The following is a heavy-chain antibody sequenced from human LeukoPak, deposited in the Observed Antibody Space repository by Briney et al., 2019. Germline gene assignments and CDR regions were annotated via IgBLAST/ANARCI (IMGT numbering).Heavy chain of an antibody. D-gene: IGHD6-19*01. CDR1: GYTFTGYY. V-gene: IGHV1-2*02. CDR2: INPNSGGT. Sequence: ASVKVSCKASGYTFTGYYMHWVRQAPGQGLEWMGWINPNSGGTDYAQKFRGRVTMTRDTSISTAYMELSRLRSDDTAVYYCARDIVGGTVAGTFDWGQGTLVTVSS. J-gene: IGHJ4*02. CDR3: ARDIVGGTVAGTFD.